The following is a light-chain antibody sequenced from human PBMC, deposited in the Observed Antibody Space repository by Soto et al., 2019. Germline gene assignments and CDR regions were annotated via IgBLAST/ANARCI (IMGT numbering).Light chain of an antibody. CDR2: EAN. CDR1: SSDIGTYNF. V-gene: IGLV2-23*01. Sequence: QSALTQPASMSGSPGQSITISCTGTSSDIGTYNFVSWYQQHPGKAPKVIIYEANKRPSGVSIRFSGFKSDNTASLTISGLQAEDEADYYCCSYSGGNSLLFGGGTKATVL. CDR3: CSYSGGNSLL. J-gene: IGLJ3*02.